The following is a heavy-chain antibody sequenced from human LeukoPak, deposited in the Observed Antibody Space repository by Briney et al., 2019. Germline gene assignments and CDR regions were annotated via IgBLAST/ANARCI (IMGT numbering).Heavy chain of an antibody. CDR3: ARGGSPFDY. J-gene: IGHJ4*02. V-gene: IGHV4-39*07. D-gene: IGHD3-10*01. CDR2: INHSGST. CDR1: GDSISSGTHY. Sequence: SETLSLTCTVSGDSISSGTHYWSWIRQPPGKGLEWIGEINHSGSTNYNPSLKSRVTISVDTSKNQFSLKLSSVTAADTAVYYCARGGSPFDYWGQGTLVTVSS.